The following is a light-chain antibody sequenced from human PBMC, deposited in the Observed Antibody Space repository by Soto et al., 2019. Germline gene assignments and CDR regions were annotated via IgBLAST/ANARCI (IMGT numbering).Light chain of an antibody. CDR2: DVS. J-gene: IGLJ2*01. CDR3: SSYTSSSVV. V-gene: IGLV2-14*01. Sequence: QSALTQPASVSGSPGQSITISCTGTSSDVGGYNYVSWYQQHPGKAPKLMIYDVSNRPSGVSNRFSGSKSGNTASLTISGLQAEDEAVYYCSSYTSSSVVFGGGTKQTVL. CDR1: SSDVGGYNY.